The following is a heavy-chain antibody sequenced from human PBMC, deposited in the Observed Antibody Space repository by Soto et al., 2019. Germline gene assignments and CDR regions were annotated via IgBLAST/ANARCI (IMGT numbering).Heavy chain of an antibody. CDR3: TKNSAYALDY. V-gene: IGHV4-4*02. Sequence: QVQLQESGPGLVKPSGTLSLSCAVSGGSVSNNNWWSWVRQSPGNGLGWIGEIHHSGGTSYNPSLESRATLSVDKSKNELSLRLNYVTAADTAVYYCTKNSAYALDYWGLGTLVTVSS. CDR1: GGSVSNNNW. D-gene: IGHD5-12*01. CDR2: IHHSGGT. J-gene: IGHJ4*02.